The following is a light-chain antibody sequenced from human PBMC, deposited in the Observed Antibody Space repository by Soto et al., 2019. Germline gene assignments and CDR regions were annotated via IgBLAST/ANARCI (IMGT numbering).Light chain of an antibody. Sequence: DIVMTQSPLSLPVTPGEPASISCRSSQSLLHXNGYNYLDWYLQKPGQSPQLLIYLGSNRASGVPDRFSXXGSGXXFTLKISRVEAEDVGVYYCMQALQTRLTFGGGTKVEIK. J-gene: IGKJ4*01. CDR2: LGS. V-gene: IGKV2-28*01. CDR3: MQALQTRLT. CDR1: QSLLHXNGYNY.